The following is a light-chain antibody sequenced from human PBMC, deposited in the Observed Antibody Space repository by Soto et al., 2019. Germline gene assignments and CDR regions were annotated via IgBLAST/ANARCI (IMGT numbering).Light chain of an antibody. CDR2: AAS. V-gene: IGKV1-12*01. CDR1: QDISWR. Sequence: DIQMTQSPSLVSASVGDSVSISCRASQDISWRLAWFQQRPGKAPRLLVFAASTLQSGVPSRFSVSGSGTNFTLNISSLHPEDFATYDCQQSYSIRYTLGQGTKVDIK. CDR3: QQSYSIRYT. J-gene: IGKJ2*01.